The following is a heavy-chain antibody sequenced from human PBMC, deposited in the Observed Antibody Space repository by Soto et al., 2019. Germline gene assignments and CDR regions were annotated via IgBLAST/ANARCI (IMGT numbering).Heavy chain of an antibody. CDR1: GGSFSGYY. D-gene: IGHD6-19*01. V-gene: IGHV4-34*01. CDR3: ARQYSSGWYARVGMDV. CDR2: INHSGST. J-gene: IGHJ6*02. Sequence: QVQLQQWGAGLLKPSETLSLTCAVYGGSFSGYYWSWIRQPPGKGLEWIGEINHSGSTNYNPSLKSRVTISVDTSKNQFSLKLSSVTAADTAVYYCARQYSSGWYARVGMDVWGQGTTATVSS.